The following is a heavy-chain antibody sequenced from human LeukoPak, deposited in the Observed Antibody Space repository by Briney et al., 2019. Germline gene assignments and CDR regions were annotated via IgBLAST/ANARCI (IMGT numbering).Heavy chain of an antibody. Sequence: GGALRLSCAASGFTFSSYWRSWGRQGPGEGLEWVAHIKQDGSEKYYVDSVKGRFTISRDNAKNSLYLQMNSLRAEDTAVYYCARQTFLDYWGQGTLVTVSS. CDR3: ARQTFLDY. V-gene: IGHV3-7*01. J-gene: IGHJ4*02. CDR1: GFTFSSYW. CDR2: IKQDGSEK.